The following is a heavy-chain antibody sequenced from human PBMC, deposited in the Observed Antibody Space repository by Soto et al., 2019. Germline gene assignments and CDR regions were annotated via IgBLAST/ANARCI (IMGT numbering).Heavy chain of an antibody. CDR1: GYPFINFY. Sequence: GASVKVSCKTSGYPFINFYVHWVRQAPGQGLEWLGNINPRADSTVYAPKFEDRVSMTRDTSTSTVYMELSSQTSDDTAMYYCAREFPSTYWFDPWGHGTLVTVSS. V-gene: IGHV1-46*01. J-gene: IGHJ5*02. CDR2: INPRADST. CDR3: AREFPSTYWFDP. D-gene: IGHD3-16*01.